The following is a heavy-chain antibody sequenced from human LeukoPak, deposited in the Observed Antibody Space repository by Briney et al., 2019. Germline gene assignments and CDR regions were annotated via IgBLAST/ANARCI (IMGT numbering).Heavy chain of an antibody. CDR1: GFTFGDYA. J-gene: IGHJ3*02. CDR2: IRSKAYGGTT. CDR3: GCGYSYGTDAFDI. D-gene: IGHD5-18*01. Sequence: PGRSVRLSCTASGFTFGDYALRWVRQAPGKGVEWVGFIRSKAYGGTTEYAASVKGRFTISRDDSKSIAYLQMNSLKTEDTAVYYCGCGYSYGTDAFDIWGQGTMVTVSS. V-gene: IGHV3-49*04.